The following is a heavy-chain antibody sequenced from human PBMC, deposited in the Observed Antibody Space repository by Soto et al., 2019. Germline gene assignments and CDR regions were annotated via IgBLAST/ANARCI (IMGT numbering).Heavy chain of an antibody. CDR2: INYSGRT. V-gene: IGHV4-34*01. J-gene: IGHJ4*02. Sequence: PSETLSLTCAVYGGSFRDYYWSWIRQPPGKGLEWIGEINYSGRTNHSPSLKSRVTISVDTSKNQFSLKLSSVTAADTAVYYCARGVYDTIFAVVSPDYSVQGTLVTVSS. CDR3: ARGVYDTIFAVVSPDY. CDR1: GGSFRDYY. D-gene: IGHD3-3*01.